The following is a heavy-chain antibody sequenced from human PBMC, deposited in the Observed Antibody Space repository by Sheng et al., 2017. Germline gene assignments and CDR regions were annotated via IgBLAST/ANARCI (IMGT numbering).Heavy chain of an antibody. D-gene: IGHD3-16*01. Sequence: QLHLQESGPGLVKPSETLSLTCTVSGGSISSSNSYWGWIRHPPGKGLEWIGSIYYSGTTYYNPSLKSRVAISVDTSKSQFSLKLRSVTAADRAVYYCVTGGXCPWGTFWVQGDHGSPVSS. CDR1: GGSISSSNSY. CDR3: VTGGXCPWGTF. CDR2: IYYSGTT. J-gene: IGHJ6*02. V-gene: IGHV4-39*07.